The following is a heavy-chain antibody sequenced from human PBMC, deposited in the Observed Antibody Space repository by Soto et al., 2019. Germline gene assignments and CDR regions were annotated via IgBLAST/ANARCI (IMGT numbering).Heavy chain of an antibody. D-gene: IGHD3-10*01. CDR3: TRGRDMVRGVITRFDY. J-gene: IGHJ4*02. V-gene: IGHV1-69-2*01. Sequence: EVQVVQSGAEVKKPGTTVKIACKVSGYTFTDYYMHWVQQAPGKGLEWLGLVDPEDGETVYAGKFQGRVTITADTSTDTTYMELSSLRSEDTAVYYCTRGRDMVRGVITRFDYWGQGTLVTGSP. CDR2: VDPEDGET. CDR1: GYTFTDYY.